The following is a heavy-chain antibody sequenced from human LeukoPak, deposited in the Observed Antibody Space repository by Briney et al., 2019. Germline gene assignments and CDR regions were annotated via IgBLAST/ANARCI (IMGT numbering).Heavy chain of an antibody. V-gene: IGHV4-39*01. CDR3: ARRKDYWSGFIDS. CDR2: TFYTGSA. D-gene: IGHD3-3*01. Sequence: PSETLSLTCTVSGGSFSTTSHYWGWIRQPPGKGLEWLGSTFYTGSAYYNPSLQRRVTISVASSKNQFSLRLSSVTAADTAVYYCARRKDYWSGFIDSWGQGTLVTVSS. J-gene: IGHJ5*01. CDR1: GGSFSTTSHY.